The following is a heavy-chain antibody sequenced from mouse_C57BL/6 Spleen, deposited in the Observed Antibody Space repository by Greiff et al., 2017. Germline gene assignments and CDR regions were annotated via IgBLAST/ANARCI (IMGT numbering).Heavy chain of an antibody. CDR1: GYTFTSYG. J-gene: IGHJ2*01. CDR3: ARENGTGFDY. D-gene: IGHD4-1*01. Sequence: QVQLQQSGAELARPGASVKLSCKASGYTFTSYGISWVKQRTGQGLEWIGEIYPRSGNTYYNEKFKGKATLTADKSSSTAYMELRSLTSEDSAVYFCARENGTGFDYWGQGTTLTVSS. V-gene: IGHV1-81*01. CDR2: IYPRSGNT.